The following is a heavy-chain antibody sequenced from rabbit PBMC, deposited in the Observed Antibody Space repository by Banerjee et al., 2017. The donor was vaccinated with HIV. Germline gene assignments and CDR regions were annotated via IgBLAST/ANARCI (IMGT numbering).Heavy chain of an antibody. CDR3: TRGNSNTNYHFNL. V-gene: IGHV1S47*01. D-gene: IGHD1-1*01. Sequence: QEQLVESGGGLVQPEGSLTLTCTASGFSFSSRNYMCWVRQAPGKGLEWIACIYTGSGSTYYASWAKGRFTISRSTSLNTVYLQLNSLTAADTATYSCTRGNSNTNYHFNLWGPGTLVTVS. CDR1: GFSFSSRNY. CDR2: IYTGSGST. J-gene: IGHJ4*01.